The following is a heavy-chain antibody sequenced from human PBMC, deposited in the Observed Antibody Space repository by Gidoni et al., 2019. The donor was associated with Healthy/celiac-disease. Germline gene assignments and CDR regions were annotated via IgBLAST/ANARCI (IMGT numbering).Heavy chain of an antibody. J-gene: IGHJ5*02. CDR2: INHSGST. CDR1: GGSFSGYY. Sequence: QVQLQQWGAGLLKPSETLSLTCAVYGGSFSGYYWSWIRQPPGKGLEWIGEINHSGSTNYNPSLKGRVNISVDKSKNQFSLKLSSVTAADTAVYYCARYIVVVPAATSDNWFDPWGQGTLVTVSS. V-gene: IGHV4-34*01. CDR3: ARYIVVVPAATSDNWFDP. D-gene: IGHD2-2*01.